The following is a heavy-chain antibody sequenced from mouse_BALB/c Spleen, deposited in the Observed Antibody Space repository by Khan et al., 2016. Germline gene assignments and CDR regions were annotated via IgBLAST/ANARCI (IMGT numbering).Heavy chain of an antibody. Sequence: QVQLQQSGAELAKPGASVKMSCKASGYTFTDYWMHWVKQRPGQGLGWIGYINPNTGYTEYNQKFKDKATLTADKSSSTAYMQLSSLTSEDSAVYYCARWSYYYGSSYGWFAYWGQGTLVTVSA. J-gene: IGHJ3*01. CDR3: ARWSYYYGSSYGWFAY. V-gene: IGHV1-7*01. CDR2: INPNTGYT. D-gene: IGHD1-1*01. CDR1: GYTFTDYW.